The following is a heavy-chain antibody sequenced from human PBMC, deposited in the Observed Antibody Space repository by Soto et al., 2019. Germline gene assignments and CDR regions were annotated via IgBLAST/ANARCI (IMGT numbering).Heavy chain of an antibody. CDR3: ASFLTLTTYYYDSSGYRFDY. CDR1: GGSISSSSYY. Sequence: PSETLSLTCTVSGGSISSSSYYWGWIRQPPGKGLEWIGSIYYSGSTYCNPSLKSRVTISVDTSKNQFSLKLSSVTAADTAVYYCASFLTLTTYYYDSSGYRFDYWGQGTLVTVSS. J-gene: IGHJ4*02. D-gene: IGHD3-22*01. CDR2: IYYSGST. V-gene: IGHV4-39*01.